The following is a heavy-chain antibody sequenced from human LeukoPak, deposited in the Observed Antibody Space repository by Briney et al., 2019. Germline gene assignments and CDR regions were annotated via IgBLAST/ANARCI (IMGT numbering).Heavy chain of an antibody. J-gene: IGHJ4*02. CDR1: GYTFTSYD. Sequence: ASVKVSCKASGYTFTSYDINWVRQATGQGLEWMGWMNPNSGNTGYAQKFQGRVAMTRNTSISTAYMELSSLRSEDTAVYYCARGRGMPSPLDYWGQGTLVTVSS. CDR3: ARGRGMPSPLDY. CDR2: MNPNSGNT. D-gene: IGHD2-2*01. V-gene: IGHV1-8*01.